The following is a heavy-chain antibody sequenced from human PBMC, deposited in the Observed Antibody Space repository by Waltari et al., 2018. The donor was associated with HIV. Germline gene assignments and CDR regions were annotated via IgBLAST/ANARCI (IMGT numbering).Heavy chain of an antibody. V-gene: IGHV4-34*01. CDR3: ARWCKGYKWICDAFDV. CDR2: VRPGGGT. CDR1: GVSLRAYY. J-gene: IGHJ3*01. Sequence: QEHLQQWGAGLLNTSETLSLTCAVYGVSLRAYYWSWIRQSPGKGLEWIGEVRPGGGTNYNPSLKSRVTISEDTSKNQFSLKLTSVTAADTAVYYCARWCKGYKWICDAFDVWGQGTMVAVSS. D-gene: IGHD1-20*01.